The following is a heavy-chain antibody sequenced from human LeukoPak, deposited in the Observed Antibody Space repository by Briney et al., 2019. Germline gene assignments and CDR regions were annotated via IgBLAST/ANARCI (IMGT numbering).Heavy chain of an antibody. Sequence: SETLSLTCAVYGGSFSGYYWSWIRQPPGKGLEWIGEINHSGRTNYNPSLKSRVTISVDTSKNQFSLKLSSVTAADTAVYYCARTSTVTTHWFDPWGQGTLVTVSS. J-gene: IGHJ5*02. V-gene: IGHV4-34*01. CDR2: INHSGRT. CDR3: ARTSTVTTHWFDP. CDR1: GGSFSGYY. D-gene: IGHD4-17*01.